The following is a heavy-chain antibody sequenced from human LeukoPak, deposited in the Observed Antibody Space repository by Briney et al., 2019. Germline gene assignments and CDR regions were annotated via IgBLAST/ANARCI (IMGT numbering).Heavy chain of an antibody. CDR1: GFTFSSYS. CDR2: ISSSSSYI. Sequence: GGSLRLSRAASGFTFSSYSMNWVRQAPGKGLEWVSSISSSSSYIYYADSVKGRFAISRDNAKNSLYLQMNSLRAEDTAVYYCAREPPYYDSSGYYLSWGQGTLVTVSS. V-gene: IGHV3-21*01. CDR3: AREPPYYDSSGYYLS. D-gene: IGHD3-22*01. J-gene: IGHJ5*02.